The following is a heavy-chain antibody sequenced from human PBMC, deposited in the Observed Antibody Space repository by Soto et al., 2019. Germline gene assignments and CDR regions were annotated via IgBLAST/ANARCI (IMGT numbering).Heavy chain of an antibody. CDR1: GGTFSSYA. CDR3: ARGYQLLRHFDY. J-gene: IGHJ4*02. D-gene: IGHD2-2*01. Sequence: SVKVSCKASGGTFSSYAISWVRQAPGQGLEWMGGIIPIFGTADYAQKFQGRVTITADESTSTAYMELSSLRSEDTAVYYCARGYQLLRHFDYWGQGTLVTVSS. V-gene: IGHV1-69*13. CDR2: IIPIFGTA.